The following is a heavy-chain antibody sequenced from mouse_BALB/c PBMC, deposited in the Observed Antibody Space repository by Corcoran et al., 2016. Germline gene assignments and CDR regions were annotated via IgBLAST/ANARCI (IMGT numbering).Heavy chain of an antibody. CDR3: ARWGYYSLDF. V-gene: IGHV9-3-1*01. CDR1: GYTFTNFG. J-gene: IGHJ2*01. CDR2: INTYTEEP. D-gene: IGHD2-3*01. Sequence: QIQLAQSGPELKKPGETVKISCKASGYTFTNFGVIWVKQAPGTGLKYMGWINTYTEEPTYADDFKGRFAFSLETSASTAYLQINNLKNEDTATYFCARWGYYSLDFWGQGTTLTVSS.